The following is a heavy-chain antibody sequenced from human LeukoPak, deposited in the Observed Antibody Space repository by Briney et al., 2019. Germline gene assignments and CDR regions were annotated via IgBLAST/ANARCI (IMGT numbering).Heavy chain of an antibody. Sequence: GGSLRLSCAASGFSFSGHWMHWARQLPGKGLVWVSRISPTGSTTSYADSVKGRFTVSRDNAKNTLYLQVNNLRAEGTAVYYCARGPSSNWSGLDFWGQGTLLTVSS. V-gene: IGHV3-74*01. D-gene: IGHD6-13*01. CDR2: ISPTGSTT. CDR3: ARGPSSNWSGLDF. J-gene: IGHJ4*02. CDR1: GFSFSGHW.